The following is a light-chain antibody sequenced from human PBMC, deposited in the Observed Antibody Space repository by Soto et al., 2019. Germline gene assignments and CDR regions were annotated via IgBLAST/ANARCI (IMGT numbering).Light chain of an antibody. CDR3: LLSYRGVGV. Sequence: QAVVTQEPSLTVSPGGTVTLTCGSNTGAVTTGHFPYWFQQKPGQAPRKVIYDTDRKHYWAPARFSGSLLGGKAALTLSGAQPEDEADYYCLLSYRGVGVFGGGTKVTVL. V-gene: IGLV7-46*01. CDR2: DTD. CDR1: TGAVTTGHF. J-gene: IGLJ2*01.